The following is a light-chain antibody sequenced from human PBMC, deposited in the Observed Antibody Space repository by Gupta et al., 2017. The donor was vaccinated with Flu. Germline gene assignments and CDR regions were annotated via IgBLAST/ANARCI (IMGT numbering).Light chain of an antibody. CDR3: QQANRFPRT. V-gene: IGKV1-12*01. J-gene: IGKJ1*01. CDR1: RGVRNW. CDR2: SAN. Sequence: DIQMTQSPSSLSASVGDTVTITCRASRGVRNWVAWDQKKPGEAPNLLIYSANTLQRGVPSRFSGSGLGTEFTLTISSLQPEDCATYYCQQANRFPRTFGPGTKVEIK.